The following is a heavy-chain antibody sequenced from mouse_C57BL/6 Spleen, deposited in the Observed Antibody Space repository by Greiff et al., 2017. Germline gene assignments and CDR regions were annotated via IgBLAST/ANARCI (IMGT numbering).Heavy chain of an antibody. V-gene: IGHV1-69*01. J-gene: IGHJ1*03. D-gene: IGHD1-1*01. CDR2: IDPSDSYT. Sequence: QVQLQQPGAELVMPGASVKLSCKASGYTFTSYWMHWVKQRPGQGLEWIGEIDPSDSYTNYNQKFKGKSTLTVDKSSSTAYMQLSSLTSEDSAVYYCAYCGSSYEYFDVWGTGTTVTVSS. CDR1: GYTFTSYW. CDR3: AYCGSSYEYFDV.